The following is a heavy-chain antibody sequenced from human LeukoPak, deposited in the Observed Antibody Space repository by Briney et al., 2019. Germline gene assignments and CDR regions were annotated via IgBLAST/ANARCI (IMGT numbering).Heavy chain of an antibody. Sequence: PGGSLRLSCAASGFTFSSYGMHWVRQAPGKGLEWVAFIRYDGSNKYYSDSVKGRFTISRDNSKNTLYLQMNSLRAEDMAVYYCARAKQLANDNWFDPWGQGTLVTVSS. V-gene: IGHV3-30*02. CDR3: ARAKQLANDNWFDP. CDR2: IRYDGSNK. CDR1: GFTFSSYG. D-gene: IGHD6-13*01. J-gene: IGHJ5*02.